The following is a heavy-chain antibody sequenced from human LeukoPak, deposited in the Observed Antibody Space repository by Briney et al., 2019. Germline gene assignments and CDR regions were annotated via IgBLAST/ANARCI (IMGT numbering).Heavy chain of an antibody. V-gene: IGHV4-34*01. CDR2: INHSGST. J-gene: IGHJ5*02. CDR3: ARGAVPAAISSSQFSNWFDP. CDR1: GGSFSGYY. D-gene: IGHD2-2*01. Sequence: PSETLSLTCAVYGGSFSGYYWSWIRQPPGKGLEWIGEINHSGSTNYSPSLKSRVTISVDTSKNQFSLKLSSVTAADTAVYYCARGAVPAAISSSQFSNWFDPWGQGTLVTVSS.